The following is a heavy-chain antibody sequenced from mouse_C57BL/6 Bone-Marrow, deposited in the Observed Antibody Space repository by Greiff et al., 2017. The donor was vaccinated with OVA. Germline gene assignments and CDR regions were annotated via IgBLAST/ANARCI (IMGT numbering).Heavy chain of an antibody. CDR3: ARVGGAMDY. CDR1: GYTFTNYW. V-gene: IGHV1-63*01. CDR2: IYPGGGYT. J-gene: IGHJ4*01. Sequence: QVQLQQSGAELVRPGASVKMSCEASGYTFTNYWIGWAKQRPGHGLEWIGDIYPGGGYTNYNEKFKGKATLTADKSSSTAYMQFSSLTSEDSAIYYCARVGGAMDYWGQGTSVTVSS. D-gene: IGHD1-1*01.